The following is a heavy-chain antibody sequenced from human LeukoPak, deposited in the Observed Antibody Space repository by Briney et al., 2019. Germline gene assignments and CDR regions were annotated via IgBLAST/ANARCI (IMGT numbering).Heavy chain of an antibody. CDR2: ISGSGGTS. CDR1: GFTFSSHA. V-gene: IGHV3-23*01. D-gene: IGHD1-26*01. J-gene: IGHJ4*02. CDR3: ARHSGTYFNY. Sequence: GGSLRLSCAASGFTFSSHAMSWVRQAPGKGLEWVSGISGSGGTSYYADSVKGRFTISRDNAKNSLYLQMNSLRAEDTAVYYCARHSGTYFNYWGQGTLVTVSS.